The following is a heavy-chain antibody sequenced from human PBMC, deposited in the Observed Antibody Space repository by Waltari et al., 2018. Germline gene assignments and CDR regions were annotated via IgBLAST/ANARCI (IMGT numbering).Heavy chain of an antibody. V-gene: IGHV3-30*01. CDR1: GFTFSSYA. D-gene: IGHD5-12*01. CDR3: ATEDGYNLYYFDY. CDR2: ISYDGSNK. Sequence: QVQLVESGGGVVQPGRSLRLSCAASGFTFSSYAMHWFRQAPGKGLEWVAVISYDGSNKYYADSVKGRFTISRDNSKNTLYLQMNSLRAEDTAVYYCATEDGYNLYYFDYWGQGTLVTVSS. J-gene: IGHJ4*02.